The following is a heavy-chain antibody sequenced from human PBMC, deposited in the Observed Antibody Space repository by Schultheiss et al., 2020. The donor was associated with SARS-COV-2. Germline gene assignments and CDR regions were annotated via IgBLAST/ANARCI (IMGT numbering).Heavy chain of an antibody. Sequence: LRLSCTVSGGSISSGGYCWNWIRQPPGRGLEWIGYIHHSGRTSYNPSLSSRITISIDRSENQFSLKLTSLTAADTAIYYCARLGPSSPWFDHWGQGTQVTVSS. V-gene: IGHV4-30-2*01. CDR3: ARLGPSSPWFDH. CDR1: GGSISSGGYC. J-gene: IGHJ5*02. D-gene: IGHD2-2*01. CDR2: IHHSGRT.